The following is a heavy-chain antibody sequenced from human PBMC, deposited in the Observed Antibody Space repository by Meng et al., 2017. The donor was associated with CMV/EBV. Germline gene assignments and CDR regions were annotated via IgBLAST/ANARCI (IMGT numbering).Heavy chain of an antibody. V-gene: IGHV3-7*01. D-gene: IGHD3-16*01. CDR1: GFTFSSYW. Sequence: LSLTCAASGFTFSSYWMRWVRQAPGKGLEWVANIKQDGSEKYHVDSVKGRFTISRDNAKNSLYLQMNSLRADDTAVYYCARDGGSLQPEYYYYGMDVWGQGTTVTVSS. J-gene: IGHJ6*02. CDR3: ARDGGSLQPEYYYYGMDV. CDR2: IKQDGSEK.